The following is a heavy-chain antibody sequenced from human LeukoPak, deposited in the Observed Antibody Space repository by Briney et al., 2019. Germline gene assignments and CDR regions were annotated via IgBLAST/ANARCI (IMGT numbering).Heavy chain of an antibody. Sequence: PGGSLRLSCVASGFTFSDYYMSWIRQAPGQGLEWVSYISSSSSYTNYADSVKGRFTISRDNAKNSLYLQMNSLRAEDTAVYYCARDGTYYDILIGYRYYFDYWGQGTLVTVSS. V-gene: IGHV3-11*05. J-gene: IGHJ4*02. CDR1: GFTFSDYY. D-gene: IGHD3-9*01. CDR2: ISSSSSYT. CDR3: ARDGTYYDILIGYRYYFDY.